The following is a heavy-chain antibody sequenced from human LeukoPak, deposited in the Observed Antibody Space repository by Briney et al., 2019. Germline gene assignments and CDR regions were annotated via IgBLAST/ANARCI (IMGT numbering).Heavy chain of an antibody. Sequence: GESLKISCKGSGYNFTNYWIGWVRQMPGKGLEWMGIIYPGDSDTRYSPSFQGQVTISADKSISTAYLQWSSLKASDTAMYYCARRPYWYGYAFDIWGQGTMVTVSS. CDR2: IYPGDSDT. CDR1: GYNFTNYW. D-gene: IGHD2-8*02. V-gene: IGHV5-51*01. J-gene: IGHJ3*02. CDR3: ARRPYWYGYAFDI.